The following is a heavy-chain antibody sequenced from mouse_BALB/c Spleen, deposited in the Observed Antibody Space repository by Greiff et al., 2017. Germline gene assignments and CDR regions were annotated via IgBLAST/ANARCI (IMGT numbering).Heavy chain of an antibody. CDR2: INPYNDGT. Sequence: EVQLQQSGPELVKPGASVKMSCKASGYTFTSYVMHWVKQKPGQGLEWIGYINPYNDGTKYNEKFKGKATLTVDTSSSTAYMQLSSLTSEDTAVYFCAREGLPRYFDVWGAGTTVTVSS. J-gene: IGHJ1*01. V-gene: IGHV1-14*01. CDR1: GYTFTSYV. D-gene: IGHD2-2*01. CDR3: AREGLPRYFDV.